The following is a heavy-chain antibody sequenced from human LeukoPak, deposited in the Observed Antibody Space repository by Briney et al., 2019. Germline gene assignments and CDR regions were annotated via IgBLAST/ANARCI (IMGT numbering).Heavy chain of an antibody. V-gene: IGHV3-9*03. J-gene: IGHJ4*02. CDR2: ISWNSGSI. CDR1: GFTFDDYA. D-gene: IGHD1-14*01. CDR3: AKDQFTEPDGAFDY. Sequence: PGGSLRLSCAASGFTFDDYAMHWVRQAPGKGLEWVSGISWNSGSIGYADSVKGRFTISRDNAKNSLYLQMNSLRAEDMALYYCAKDQFTEPDGAFDYWGQGTLVTVSS.